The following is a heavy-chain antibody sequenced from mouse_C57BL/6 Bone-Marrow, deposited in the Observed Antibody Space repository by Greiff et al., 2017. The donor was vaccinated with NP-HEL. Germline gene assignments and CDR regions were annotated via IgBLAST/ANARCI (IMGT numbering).Heavy chain of an antibody. V-gene: IGHV1-22*01. Sequence: VQLQQSGPELVKPGASVKMSCKASGYTFTDYNMHWVKQSPGKSLEWIGYINPNNGGTSYNQKFKGKATLTVNKSSSTAYMELRSLTSEDSAVYYCARSPVYSNYLFAYWGQGTLVTVSA. CDR3: ARSPVYSNYLFAY. CDR1: GYTFTDYN. CDR2: INPNNGGT. D-gene: IGHD2-5*01. J-gene: IGHJ3*01.